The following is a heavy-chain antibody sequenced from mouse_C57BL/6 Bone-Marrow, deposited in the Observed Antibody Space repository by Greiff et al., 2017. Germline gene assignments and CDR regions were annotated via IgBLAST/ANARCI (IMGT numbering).Heavy chain of an antibody. CDR3: AKQGFTTGAWFAY. V-gene: IGHV2-9*01. CDR1: GFSLTSYG. D-gene: IGHD1-1*01. CDR2: IWGGGST. J-gene: IGHJ3*01. Sequence: VMLVESGPGLVAPSQSLSITCTVSGFSLTSYGVDWVRQPPGKGLEWLGVIWGGGSTNYNSALMYRLSISKDNSKSQVSLKMNRLQTDDTAMYYCAKQGFTTGAWFAYWGQGTLVTVSA.